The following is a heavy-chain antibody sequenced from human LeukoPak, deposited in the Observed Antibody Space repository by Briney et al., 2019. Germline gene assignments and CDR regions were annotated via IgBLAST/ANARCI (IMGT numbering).Heavy chain of an antibody. V-gene: IGHV4-31*03. Sequence: SQTLSLTCTVSGGSISSGGYYWSWIRQHPGKGLEWMGYIYYSGSTYYNPSLKSRVTISVDTSKNQFSLKLSSVTAADTAVYYCARYGVVVPAASPGFDPWGQGTLVTVSS. CDR2: IYYSGST. CDR1: GGSISSGGYY. CDR3: ARYGVVVPAASPGFDP. D-gene: IGHD2-2*01. J-gene: IGHJ5*02.